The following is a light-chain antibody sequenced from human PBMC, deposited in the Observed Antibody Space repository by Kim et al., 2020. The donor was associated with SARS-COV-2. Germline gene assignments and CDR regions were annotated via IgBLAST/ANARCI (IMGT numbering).Light chain of an antibody. J-gene: IGKJ5*01. CDR3: QKYNSAPFT. V-gene: IGKV1-27*01. CDR1: QGISNY. Sequence: DIQMTQSPSSLSASVGDRVTITCRASQGISNYLSWYQQKSGKVPKLLIYGASTLQSGVPSRFSGSGSGTDFTLTISSLQAEDVATYYCQKYNSAPFTFGQGTRLEIK. CDR2: GAS.